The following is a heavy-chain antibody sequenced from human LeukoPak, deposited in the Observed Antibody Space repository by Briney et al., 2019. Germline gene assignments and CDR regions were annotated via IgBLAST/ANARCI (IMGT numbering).Heavy chain of an antibody. Sequence: PSETLSLTCTVSGGSISSYYWSWIRQPPGKRLEWIGYIYYSGSTNYNPSLKSRVTISVDTSKNQFSLKLSSVTAADTAVYYCARAWYYDSSGYYFGPNWFDPWGQGTLVTVSS. D-gene: IGHD3-22*01. V-gene: IGHV4-59*01. CDR3: ARAWYYDSSGYYFGPNWFDP. CDR2: IYYSGST. J-gene: IGHJ5*02. CDR1: GGSISSYY.